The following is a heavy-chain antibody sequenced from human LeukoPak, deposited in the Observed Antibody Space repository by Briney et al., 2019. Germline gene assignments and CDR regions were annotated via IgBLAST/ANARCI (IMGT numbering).Heavy chain of an antibody. D-gene: IGHD5-24*01. J-gene: IGHJ4*02. CDR3: ARRGDGYNSDY. CDR2: IYTSGST. CDR1: GGSISSGSYY. Sequence: PSDTLSLTCTVSGGSISSGSYYWSWIRQPAGKGLEWIGRIYTSGSTNYNPSLKSRVTISVDTSKNQFSLKLSSVTAADTAVYYCARRGDGYNSDYWGQGTLVTVSS. V-gene: IGHV4-61*02.